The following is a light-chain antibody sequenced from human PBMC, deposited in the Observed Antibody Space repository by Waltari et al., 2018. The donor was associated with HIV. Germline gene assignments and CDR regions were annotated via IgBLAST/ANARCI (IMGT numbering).Light chain of an antibody. V-gene: IGKV1-5*03. CDR2: KSS. CDR3: QQYSTSSPWT. CDR1: QNINTW. Sequence: DIQMTQSPSTLSTSLGDTITITCRASQNINTWLAWYQQKPGRAPTLLIYKSSSLEKGVPSRFSGSGSGTEFTLTITGLQPYDFATYYCQQYSTSSPWTFGQGTKVDI. J-gene: IGKJ1*01.